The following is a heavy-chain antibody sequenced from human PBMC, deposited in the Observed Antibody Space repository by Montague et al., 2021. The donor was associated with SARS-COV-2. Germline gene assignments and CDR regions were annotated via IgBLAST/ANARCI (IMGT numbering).Heavy chain of an antibody. CDR2: ISYDGSNK. CDR1: GFTFSSYA. CDR3: ARDITMVRGIIIIEGAFDI. J-gene: IGHJ3*02. Sequence: SLRLSCAASGFTFSSYAMHWVRQAPGKGLEWVAVISYDGSNKYYADSMKGRFTISRDNSKNTLYLQMNSLRAEDTAVYYCARDITMVRGIIIIEGAFDIWGQGTMVAVSS. D-gene: IGHD3-10*01. V-gene: IGHV3-30*04.